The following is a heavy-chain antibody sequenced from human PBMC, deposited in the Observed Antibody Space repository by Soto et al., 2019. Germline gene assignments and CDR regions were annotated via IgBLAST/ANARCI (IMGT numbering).Heavy chain of an antibody. CDR2: ISGSGGST. V-gene: IGHV3-23*01. D-gene: IGHD1-26*01. Sequence: EVQLLESGGGLVQPGGSLRLSCAASGFTFSSYAMSWVRQAPGKGLEWVSAISGSGGSTAYADSVKGRFTISRDNSKNTLYLQMNSLRAEDTAVYYCAKDGSGSPGSPIAYWGQGTLVTVSA. J-gene: IGHJ4*02. CDR3: AKDGSGSPGSPIAY. CDR1: GFTFSSYA.